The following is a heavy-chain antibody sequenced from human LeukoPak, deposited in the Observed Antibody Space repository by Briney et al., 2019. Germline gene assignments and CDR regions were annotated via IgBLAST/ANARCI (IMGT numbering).Heavy chain of an antibody. D-gene: IGHD2-15*01. CDR1: GGSISSYY. Sequence: PSETLSLTCTVSGGSISSYYWSWFRQPPGKGLEWIGYIYYSGSTNYNPSLKSRVTISVDTSKNQYSLKLSSATAADTAVCYCAREAVADYYYCDMDVWGKGTTVTVSS. CDR3: AREAVADYYYCDMDV. V-gene: IGHV4-59*12. J-gene: IGHJ6*03. CDR2: IYYSGST.